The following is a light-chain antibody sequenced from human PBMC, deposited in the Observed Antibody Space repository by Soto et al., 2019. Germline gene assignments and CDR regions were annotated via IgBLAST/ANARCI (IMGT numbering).Light chain of an antibody. CDR2: KAS. CDR3: QQYNSYPWT. Sequence: IHMTQSPFTLPASVGERVTITCLASQSISSWLAWYQQKPGKAPKLLIYKASTLESGVPSNFSGSGSGTEFTLTISSLQPEDFATYYCQQYNSYPWTFGQGTKVDI. CDR1: QSISSW. J-gene: IGKJ1*01. V-gene: IGKV1-5*03.